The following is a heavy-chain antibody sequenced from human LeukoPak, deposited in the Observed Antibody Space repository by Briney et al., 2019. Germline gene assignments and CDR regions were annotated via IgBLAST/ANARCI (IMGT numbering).Heavy chain of an antibody. Sequence: SETLSLTCTVSGASIRSYYWSWIRQPPGKGREWIGYINYSGSTKYNPSLKSRVTISVDTSKNQFSLKLSSVAAADTAVYYCARLLQGDSFDIWGQGTMVTVSS. V-gene: IGHV4-59*08. J-gene: IGHJ3*02. CDR1: GASIRSYY. D-gene: IGHD4-11*01. CDR2: INYSGST. CDR3: ARLLQGDSFDI.